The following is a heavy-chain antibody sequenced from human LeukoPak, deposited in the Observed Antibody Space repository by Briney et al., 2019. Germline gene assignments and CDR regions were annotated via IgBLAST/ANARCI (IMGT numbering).Heavy chain of an antibody. CDR3: ARDSRSSGWYLGCVG. CDR1: GYTFTSYA. D-gene: IGHD6-19*01. Sequence: ASVKVSCKASGYTFTSYAMHWVRQAPGQRLEWMGWINAGNGNTKYSQEFQGRVTMTRDTSISTAYMELSRLRSDDTAVYYCARDSRSSGWYLGCVGWGQGTLVTVSS. CDR2: INAGNGNT. V-gene: IGHV1-3*01. J-gene: IGHJ4*02.